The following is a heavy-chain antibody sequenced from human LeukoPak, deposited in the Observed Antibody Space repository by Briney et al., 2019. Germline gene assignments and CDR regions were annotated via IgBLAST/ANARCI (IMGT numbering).Heavy chain of an antibody. Sequence: GGSLRLSCAASGFTFSSYAMSWVRQAPGKGLEWVSAISGSGGSTYYADSVKGRFTISRDNSKNTLYLQMNSLRAEDTAVYYCAKVHSSGSYYYYYYMDVWGKGTTVTVSS. J-gene: IGHJ6*03. CDR3: AKVHSSGSYYYYYYMDV. D-gene: IGHD3-22*01. CDR1: GFTFSSYA. CDR2: ISGSGGST. V-gene: IGHV3-23*01.